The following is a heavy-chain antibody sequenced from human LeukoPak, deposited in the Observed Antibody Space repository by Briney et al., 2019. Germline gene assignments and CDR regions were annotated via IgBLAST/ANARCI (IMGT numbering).Heavy chain of an antibody. V-gene: IGHV3-30*04. D-gene: IGHD6-13*01. CDR1: GFTFSSYA. CDR2: ISYDGSNK. J-gene: IGHJ4*02. CDR3: ARESSWSFDY. Sequence: TGGSLRLSCAASGFTFSSYAMHWVRQAPGKGLEWVAVISYDGSNKYYADSVKGRFTISRDNSKNTLYLQMNSLRAEDTAVYYCARESSWSFDYWGQGTLVTVSS.